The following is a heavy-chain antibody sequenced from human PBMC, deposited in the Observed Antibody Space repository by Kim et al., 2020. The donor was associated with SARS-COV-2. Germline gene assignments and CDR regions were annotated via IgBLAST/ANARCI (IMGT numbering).Heavy chain of an antibody. CDR2: INTNTGNP. V-gene: IGHV7-4-1*02. CDR1: GYTFTSYA. Sequence: ASVKVSCKASGYTFTSYAMNWVRQAPGQGLEWMGWINTNTGNPTYAQGFTGRFVVSLDTSVSTAYLQISSLRAEDTAVYYCARDSGHLGTIFGVVIIRGYGMECGAKGPRSPSP. J-gene: IGHJ6*02. D-gene: IGHD3-3*01. CDR3: ARDSGHLGTIFGVVIIRGYGME.